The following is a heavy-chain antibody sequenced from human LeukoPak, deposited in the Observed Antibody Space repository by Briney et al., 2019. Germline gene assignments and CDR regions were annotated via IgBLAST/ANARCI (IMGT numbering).Heavy chain of an antibody. V-gene: IGHV3-30*02. CDR1: GFTFNSYG. J-gene: IGHJ4*02. D-gene: IGHD5-12*01. CDR3: ARDSDSGYDSSFDY. CDR2: IRFDGSNK. Sequence: GSLRLSCAASGFTFNSYGMHWVRQAPGKGLEWVAFIRFDGSNKDYSDSVKGRFTISRDNSKNTLYLRMNSLRAEDTAVYYCARDSDSGYDSSFDYWGQGTLVTVSS.